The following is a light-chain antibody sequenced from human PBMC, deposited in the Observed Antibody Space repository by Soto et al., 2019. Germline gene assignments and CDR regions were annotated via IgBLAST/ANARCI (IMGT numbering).Light chain of an antibody. J-gene: IGKJ3*01. V-gene: IGKV1-5*03. Sequence: DIQMTQSPSTLSASVGDRVTITCRASQSIDTWLAWYQQKPWKAPKLLIYRASRLESGVPSRFSGSGSGTEFTLTISRLQPDDFTTYYCQRYDTYSGTFGPGTKVDIK. CDR2: RAS. CDR3: QRYDTYSGT. CDR1: QSIDTW.